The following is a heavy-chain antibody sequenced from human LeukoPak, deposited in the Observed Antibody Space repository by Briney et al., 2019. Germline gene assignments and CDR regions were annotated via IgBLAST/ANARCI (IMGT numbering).Heavy chain of an antibody. J-gene: IGHJ4*02. D-gene: IGHD3-10*01. Sequence: GGSLRLSCAASGFTFDDYAMRWVRQAPGKGLEWVALISWEGDTTYYADSVRGRFTISRDNSKNSLYLQMNSLRTEDTAFYYCTRDTDYGSATNYFDSWGQGTLVSVSS. CDR2: ISWEGDTT. V-gene: IGHV3-43*01. CDR3: TRDTDYGSATNYFDS. CDR1: GFTFDDYA.